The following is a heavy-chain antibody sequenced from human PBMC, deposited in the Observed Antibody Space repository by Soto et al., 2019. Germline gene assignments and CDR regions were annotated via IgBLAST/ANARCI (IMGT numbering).Heavy chain of an antibody. J-gene: IGHJ5*02. CDR2: IYPGDSDT. V-gene: IGHV5-51*01. Sequence: GESLKISCKGSGYSFTNYWIGWVRQMPGKGLEWMGIIYPGDSDTRYSPSFQGQVTISADKSISTAYLQWSSLKASDTAMYYCARHGGQPGYRNRWFDPWGQGTQVTVSS. CDR1: GYSFTNYW. D-gene: IGHD5-12*01. CDR3: ARHGGQPGYRNRWFDP.